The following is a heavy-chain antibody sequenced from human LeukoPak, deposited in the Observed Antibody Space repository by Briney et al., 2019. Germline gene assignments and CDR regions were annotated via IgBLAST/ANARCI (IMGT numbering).Heavy chain of an antibody. CDR2: INPSGGST. V-gene: IGHV1-46*01. CDR3: AREGGLGGATVSD. D-gene: IGHD1-26*01. CDR1: GYTFTSYY. J-gene: IGHJ4*02. Sequence: EASVKVSCKASGYTFTSYYMHWVRQAPGQGLEWMGIINPSGGSTSYAQKSQGRVTMTRDTSTSTVYMELSSLRSEDTAVYYCAREGGLGGATVSDWGQGTLVTVSS.